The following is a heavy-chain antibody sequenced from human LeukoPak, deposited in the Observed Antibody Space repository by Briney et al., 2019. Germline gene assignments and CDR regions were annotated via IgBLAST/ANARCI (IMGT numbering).Heavy chain of an antibody. CDR2: IIPIFGTA. V-gene: IGHV1-69*05. CDR1: GGTFSSYA. D-gene: IGHD6-13*01. Sequence: SVKVSCKASGGTFSSYAISWVRQAPGQGLEWMGGIIPIFGTANYAQKLQGRVTMTTDTSTSTAYMELRSLRSDDTAVYYCAIGIAAAGTSDYWGQGTLVTVSS. J-gene: IGHJ4*02. CDR3: AIGIAAAGTSDY.